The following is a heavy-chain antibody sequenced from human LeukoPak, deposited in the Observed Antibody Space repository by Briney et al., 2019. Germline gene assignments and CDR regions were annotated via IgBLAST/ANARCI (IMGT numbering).Heavy chain of an antibody. CDR3: AKDQPVWVVWDV. D-gene: IGHD2-15*01. J-gene: IGHJ6*04. CDR2: ISGSGGST. CDR1: GFTFSSYA. V-gene: IGHV3-23*01. Sequence: GGSLRLSCAASGFTFSSYAMSWVRQAPGKGLEWVSAISGSGGSTYHADSVKGRFTIPRDNSKNTLYLQMNSLRAEDTAVYYCAKDQPVWVVWDVWGKGTTVTVSS.